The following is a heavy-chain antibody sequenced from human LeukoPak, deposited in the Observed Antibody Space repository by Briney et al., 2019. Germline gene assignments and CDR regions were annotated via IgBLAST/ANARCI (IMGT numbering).Heavy chain of an antibody. D-gene: IGHD3-22*01. V-gene: IGHV4-4*02. CDR2: IYHSGGGGT. J-gene: IGHJ3*02. Sequence: PSGTLSLTCVVSGGSISSSNWWIWLRQPPGKGLGWIGEIYHSGGGGTNYNPSLKSRATISVDTSKNQFSLKLSSVTAADTAMYYCATDRDNYYDSTGYTRPDGFDIWGQGIMVTVSS. CDR1: GGSISSSNW. CDR3: ATDRDNYYDSTGYTRPDGFDI.